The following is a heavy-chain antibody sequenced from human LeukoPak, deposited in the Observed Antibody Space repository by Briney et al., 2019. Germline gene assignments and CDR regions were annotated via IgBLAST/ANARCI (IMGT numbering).Heavy chain of an antibody. CDR1: GFTFSSYA. Sequence: GGSLRLSCAASGFTFSSYAIHWVRQARKGLEWVAVISYDGRNKDYADSVKGRLAISRDNSKNTVYLQMNSLRTEDTAVYYCARNLATIRHYFDYWGQGTLVTVSS. D-gene: IGHD5-24*01. CDR2: ISYDGRNK. J-gene: IGHJ4*02. V-gene: IGHV3-30*09. CDR3: ARNLATIRHYFDY.